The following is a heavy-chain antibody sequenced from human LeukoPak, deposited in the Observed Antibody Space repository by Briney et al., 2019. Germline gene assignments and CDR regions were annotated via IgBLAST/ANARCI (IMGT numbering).Heavy chain of an antibody. V-gene: IGHV3-48*04. CDR1: GFTFSNYW. Sequence: GGSLRLSCAASGFTFSNYWMSWVRQAPGKGLEWVSYISSSGSTIYYADSVKGRFTISRDNAKNSLYLQMNSLRAEDTAVYYCAKDISSGYFTAFDYWGQGTLVTVSS. D-gene: IGHD3-22*01. J-gene: IGHJ4*02. CDR3: AKDISSGYFTAFDY. CDR2: ISSSGSTI.